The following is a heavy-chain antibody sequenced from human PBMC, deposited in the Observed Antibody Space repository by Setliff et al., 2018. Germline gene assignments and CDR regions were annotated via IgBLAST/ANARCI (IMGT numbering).Heavy chain of an antibody. CDR1: GFTFTDHY. J-gene: IGHJ4*02. V-gene: IGHV1-2*02. CDR2: INLHSGGT. CDR3: ARGRIGSTWTGDY. Sequence: ASVKVSCKASGFTFTDHYMHWVRQAPGQGPEWMGWINLHSGGTNYAQKFHDRVTMTSDTSITTAYMELSSLTSDDRAIYYCARGRIGSTWTGDYWGQGTLVTVSS. D-gene: IGHD2-15*01.